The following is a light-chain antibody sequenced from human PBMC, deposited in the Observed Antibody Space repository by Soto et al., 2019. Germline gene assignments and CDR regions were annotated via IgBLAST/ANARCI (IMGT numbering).Light chain of an antibody. CDR3: QQFNGFPPT. J-gene: IGKJ4*02. V-gene: IGKV1-13*02. CDR2: DAS. CDR1: QDLGSA. Sequence: IQLTQSPSSLSASVGDRVTITCRAGQDLGSALAWYPQRPGKAPKLLLYDASNLEAGVPSRFSGSGSGTYVTLPITSLRPEDFATDYFQQFNGFPPTFGGGTKVQIK.